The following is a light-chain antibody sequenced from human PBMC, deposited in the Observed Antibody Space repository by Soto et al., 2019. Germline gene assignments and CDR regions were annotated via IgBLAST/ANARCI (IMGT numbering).Light chain of an antibody. J-gene: IGKJ4*01. CDR3: QQYDNPRLT. CDR1: QDITNY. V-gene: IGKV1-33*01. CDR2: DAS. Sequence: EIQVTQSPSSLSASVGGRVTITCQASQDITNYLNWYRQKPGKAPKLLIYDASSMEKGVPSRFSGSGSGTDFTFTISSLQPEDIATYYCQQYDNPRLTFGGGTKVEIK.